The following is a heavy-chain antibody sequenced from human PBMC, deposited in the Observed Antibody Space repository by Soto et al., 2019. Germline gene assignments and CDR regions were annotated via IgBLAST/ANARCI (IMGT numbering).Heavy chain of an antibody. J-gene: IGHJ5*02. V-gene: IGHV4-31*03. CDR1: GGSISSGGYY. CDR2: IHYSGST. CDR3: ARGPPAYCAGDCYPSP. Sequence: QVQLQESGPGLVKPSQTLSLTCTVSGGSISSGGYYWNWIRQHPGKGLEWLGYIHYSGSTYYNPSLKSRLTITMDTSKDQFSLKLSSVTAADTAVYYCARGPPAYCAGDCYPSPWGQGILVTVSS. D-gene: IGHD2-21*02.